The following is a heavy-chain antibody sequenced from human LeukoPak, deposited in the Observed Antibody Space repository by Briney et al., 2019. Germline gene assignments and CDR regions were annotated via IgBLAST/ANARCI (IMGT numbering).Heavy chain of an antibody. CDR1: GFTFSNAW. D-gene: IGHD3-10*01. Sequence: PGGSLRLSCAASGFTFSNAWMSWVRQAPGKGLEWVAVISYDGSNKYYADSVKGRFTISRDNSKNTLYLQMNSLRAEDTAVYYCAREVFRGSGFFFQHWGQGTLVTVSS. CDR3: AREVFRGSGFFFQH. V-gene: IGHV3-30-3*01. CDR2: ISYDGSNK. J-gene: IGHJ1*01.